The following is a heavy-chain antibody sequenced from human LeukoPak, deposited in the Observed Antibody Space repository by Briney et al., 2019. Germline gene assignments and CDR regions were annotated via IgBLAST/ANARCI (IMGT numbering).Heavy chain of an antibody. CDR3: ARGDVSAAGTDY. Sequence: GGSLRLSCAASGFTFSSYAMHWVRQAPGKGLEWVAVISYDGSNKYYADSVKGRFTISRDNSKNTLYLQMNSLRAEDTAVYYCARGDVSAAGTDYWGQGTLVTVSS. J-gene: IGHJ4*02. CDR1: GFTFSSYA. D-gene: IGHD6-13*01. V-gene: IGHV3-30*04. CDR2: ISYDGSNK.